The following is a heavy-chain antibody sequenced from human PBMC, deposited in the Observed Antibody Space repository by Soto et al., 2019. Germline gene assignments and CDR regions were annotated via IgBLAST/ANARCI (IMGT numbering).Heavy chain of an antibody. CDR1: GFTFSGSA. CDR2: IKTRCYSYAT. J-gene: IGHJ4*02. Sequence: EVQLVQSGGGLVQPGESVKLSCATSGFTFSGSAIHWVRQASGKGLEWIGRIKTRCYSYATAYTASVEGRFTISRDNSKNTAYLQMNSLKPEHTAVYYCARLRALGDGYNSPPYYLDYWGQGTLVTVSS. D-gene: IGHD3-22*01. V-gene: IGHV3-73*02. CDR3: ARLRALGDGYNSPPYYLDY.